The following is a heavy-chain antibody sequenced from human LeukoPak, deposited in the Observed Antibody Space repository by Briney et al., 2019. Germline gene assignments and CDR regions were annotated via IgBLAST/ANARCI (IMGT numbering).Heavy chain of an antibody. CDR3: ARLRSGCPLY. CDR1: GGSISSSSHY. J-gene: IGHJ4*02. V-gene: IGHV4-39*01. Sequence: PSETLSLTCTVSGGSISSSSHYWGWIRQPPGKGLEWIGSIYYSGSTYYNPSLKSRVTISVDTSKNQFSLKLSSVTAADTVVYYCARLRSGCPLYWGQGTLVTVSS. D-gene: IGHD6-19*01. CDR2: IYYSGST.